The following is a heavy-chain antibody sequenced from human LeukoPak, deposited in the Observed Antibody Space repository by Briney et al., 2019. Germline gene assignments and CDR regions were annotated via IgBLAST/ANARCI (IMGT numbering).Heavy chain of an antibody. V-gene: IGHV3-23*01. CDR1: GFTFSSYA. CDR2: ISGSGGST. J-gene: IGHJ4*02. CDR3: AKDRVVAATPRDYFDY. Sequence: GGSLRLSCAASGFTFSSYAMTWVRQAPGKALEWVSAISGSGGSTYYADSVKGRFTISRDNSKNTLYLQMNSLRAEDTAVYYCAKDRVVAATPRDYFDYWGQGTLVTVSS. D-gene: IGHD2-15*01.